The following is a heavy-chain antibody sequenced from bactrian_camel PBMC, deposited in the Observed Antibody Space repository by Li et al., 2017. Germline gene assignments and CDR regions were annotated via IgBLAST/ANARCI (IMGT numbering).Heavy chain of an antibody. J-gene: IGHJ4*01. CDR1: GYRHGSYC. V-gene: IGHV3S53*01. D-gene: IGHD2*01. Sequence: QLVESGGGSVQAGGSLRLSCAASGYRHGSYCMGWFRQAPGKEREGVASISGDDSTSYSSSVKGRFTISQDNAKNTVNLQMNSLKPEDTGVYYCAADHLLHSTYSDYSMICTQGQGTQVT. CDR2: ISGDDST.